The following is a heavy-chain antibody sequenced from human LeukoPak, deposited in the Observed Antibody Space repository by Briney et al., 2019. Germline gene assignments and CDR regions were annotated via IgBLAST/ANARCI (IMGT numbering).Heavy chain of an antibody. V-gene: IGHV1-18*04. J-gene: IGHJ6*03. Sequence: ASVKVSCKASGYTFINYYMHWVRQAPGQGLEWMGWISAYNGNTNYAQKLQGRVTMTTDTSTSTAYMELRSLRSDDTAVYYCARDWGCSSTSCSVEGIYYYYMDVWGKGTTVTVSS. D-gene: IGHD2-2*01. CDR1: GYTFINYY. CDR3: ARDWGCSSTSCSVEGIYYYYMDV. CDR2: ISAYNGNT.